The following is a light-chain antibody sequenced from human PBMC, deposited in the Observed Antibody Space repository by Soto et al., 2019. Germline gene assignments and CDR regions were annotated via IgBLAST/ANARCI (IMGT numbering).Light chain of an antibody. CDR3: QQYGRSPFT. V-gene: IGKV3-20*01. Sequence: EIVLTQSPGTLSLSPGERATLSCRASQSVSSSYLAWYQQKPGQAPRLLIYGASSRATGIPGRFSGSGSGTDCTLTLSRLEPEDFAVYYCQQYGRSPFTFGPGNKVDIK. J-gene: IGKJ3*01. CDR2: GAS. CDR1: QSVSSSY.